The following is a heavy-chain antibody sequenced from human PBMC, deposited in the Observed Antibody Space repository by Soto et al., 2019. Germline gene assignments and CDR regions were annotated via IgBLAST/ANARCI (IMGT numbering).Heavy chain of an antibody. CDR1: GGSISPFY. CDR2: ISYRGDT. D-gene: IGHD3-3*01. CDR3: ARDVGLHYDTGYFDFWSGKNNWFDP. Sequence: SETLSLTCTVSGGSISPFYWSWIRQPPGKGLEYIGYISYRGDTNYNPSLKSRVILSVDTSQNQFSLRLSSVTAADTAVYYCARDVGLHYDTGYFDFWSGKNNWFDPWGQGTLVTVPS. J-gene: IGHJ5*02. V-gene: IGHV4-59*01.